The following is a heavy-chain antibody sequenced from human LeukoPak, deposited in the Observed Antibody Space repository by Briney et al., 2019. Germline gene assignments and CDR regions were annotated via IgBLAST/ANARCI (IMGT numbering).Heavy chain of an antibody. Sequence: ASVNVSCKASGYTFSSYDINWVRQAPGQGLEWMGWMNPSSGNTGYAQELQGRVAMTRDTSISTAYMELSSLISDDTAVYYCTRGGTIYDTILEDPIDIWGQGTTVTVSS. CDR2: MNPSSGNT. V-gene: IGHV1-8*01. CDR3: TRGGTIYDTILEDPIDI. D-gene: IGHD3-22*01. J-gene: IGHJ3*02. CDR1: GYTFSSYD.